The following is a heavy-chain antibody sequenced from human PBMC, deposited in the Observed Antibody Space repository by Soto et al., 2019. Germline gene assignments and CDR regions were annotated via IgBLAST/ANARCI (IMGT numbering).Heavy chain of an antibody. D-gene: IGHD3-9*01. J-gene: IGHJ3*02. V-gene: IGHV3-7*01. CDR3: ARYCSSYDISAGRSDAFDI. CDR1: GFTFTTYW. Sequence: EVQLVESGGGLVQPGGSLRLSCAASGFTFTTYWMTWVRQAPGKGLEWVANIKQFGGEKYYGDSVRGRFTISRDNANNSLYRLLNRLRAAYTVVYYCARYCSSYDISAGRSDAFDIWGQGTMVTVSS. CDR2: IKQFGGEK.